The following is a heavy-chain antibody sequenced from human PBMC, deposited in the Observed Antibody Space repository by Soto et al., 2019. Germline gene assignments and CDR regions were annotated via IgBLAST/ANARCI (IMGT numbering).Heavy chain of an antibody. J-gene: IGHJ5*02. Sequence: GSXRLSCAASGFTFDDYGMSWVRQAPGKGLEWVSGINWNGGSTGYADSVKGRFTISRDNAKNSLYLQMNSLRAEDTALYHCARQISRSDFWSGWAVWGQWFDPWGQGTLVTVSS. CDR3: ARQISRSDFWSGWAVWGQWFDP. D-gene: IGHD3-3*01. CDR1: GFTFDDYG. V-gene: IGHV3-20*01. CDR2: INWNGGST.